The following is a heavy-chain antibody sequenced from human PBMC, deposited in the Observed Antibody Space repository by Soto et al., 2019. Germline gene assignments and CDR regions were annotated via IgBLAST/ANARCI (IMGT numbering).Heavy chain of an antibody. CDR3: ARANGYSGYESLDY. V-gene: IGHV3-21*01. CDR2: ISSSSSYI. Sequence: EVLLVESGGGLVKPGGSLRLSCESSGFIFSRYAMNWVRQAPGKGLEWVSSISSSSSYIYYKDSVKGRFTISRDNAKHSLFLQMNSLRAEDTALYFCARANGYSGYESLDYWGQGALVTVSA. D-gene: IGHD5-12*01. J-gene: IGHJ4*02. CDR1: GFIFSRYA.